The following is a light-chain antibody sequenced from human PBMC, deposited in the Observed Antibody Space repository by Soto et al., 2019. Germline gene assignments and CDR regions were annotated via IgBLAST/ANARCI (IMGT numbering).Light chain of an antibody. CDR1: RSVTRN. CDR3: QQYNYWPQT. Sequence: ETVMTQSPATLSVSPGGRATLSCRASRSVTRNLAWYQQKPGQAPRLLIYGASTRATGVPARFSASGSGTEFTLTISSLQSEDFAIYYCQQYNYWPQTFGQGTKVEIK. CDR2: GAS. V-gene: IGKV3-15*01. J-gene: IGKJ1*01.